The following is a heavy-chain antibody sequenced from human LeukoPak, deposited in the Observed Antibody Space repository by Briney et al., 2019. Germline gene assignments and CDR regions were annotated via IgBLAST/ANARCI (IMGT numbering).Heavy chain of an antibody. CDR3: ERGGGYDKKGDFDY. CDR2: IIPNLCTA. D-gene: IGHD5-12*01. CDR1: GGIFIRYA. Sequence: SVQVSCKASGGIFIRYAISWVGQAAGQGVEWMGGIIPNLCTANYAQDFKGRVTVSADEYTSTDYLELSSLRDEDAAVYYCERGGGYDKKGDFDYWGQGTLVTVSS. V-gene: IGHV1-69*01. J-gene: IGHJ4*02.